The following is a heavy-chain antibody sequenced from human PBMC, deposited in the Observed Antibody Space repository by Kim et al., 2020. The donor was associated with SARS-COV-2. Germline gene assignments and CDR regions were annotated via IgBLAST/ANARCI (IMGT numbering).Heavy chain of an antibody. CDR3: ARTRGYSYGYADNYFDY. CDR2: IYYSGST. Sequence: SETLSLTCTVSGGSISSYYWSWIRQPPGKGLEWIGYIYYSGSTNYNPSLKSRVTISVDTSKNQFSLKLSSVTAADTAVYYCARTRGYSYGYADNYFDYWGQGTLVTVSS. CDR1: GGSISSYY. J-gene: IGHJ4*02. V-gene: IGHV4-59*13. D-gene: IGHD5-18*01.